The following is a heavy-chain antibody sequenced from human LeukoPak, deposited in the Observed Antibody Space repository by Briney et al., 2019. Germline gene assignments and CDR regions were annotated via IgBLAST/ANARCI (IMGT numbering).Heavy chain of an antibody. CDR2: INGDGSSS. CDR1: KFTFSSYA. Sequence: PGGSLRLSCAASKFTFSSYAMNWVRQASGKGLEWVSRINGDGSSSAYADSVKGRFSISRDNAKSTLYLQMSSLSVEDTAVYHCARGGVVAAQDYWGQGTLVTATS. V-gene: IGHV3-74*01. D-gene: IGHD2-15*01. J-gene: IGHJ4*02. CDR3: ARGGVVAAQDY.